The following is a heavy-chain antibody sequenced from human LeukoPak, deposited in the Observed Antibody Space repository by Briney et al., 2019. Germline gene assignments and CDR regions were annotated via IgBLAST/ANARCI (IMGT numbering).Heavy chain of an antibody. D-gene: IGHD3-3*01. Sequence: SETLSLACTVSGGSISSSSYYWGWIRQPPGKGLEWLGSIYYSGSTYYNPSVKSRVTISVDTSKNQFSLKLSSVTAADTAVYYCARPAEIGVGVDYWGQGTLVTVSS. J-gene: IGHJ4*02. CDR1: GGSISSSSYY. CDR2: IYYSGST. V-gene: IGHV4-39*01. CDR3: ARPAEIGVGVDY.